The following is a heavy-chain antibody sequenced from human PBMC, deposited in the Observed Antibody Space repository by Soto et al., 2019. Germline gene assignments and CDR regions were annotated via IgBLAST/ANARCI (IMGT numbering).Heavy chain of an antibody. J-gene: IGHJ4*02. Sequence: SETLSLTCTVSGGSISSYYWSWIRQPPGKGLEWIGYIYYSGSTNYNPSLKSRVTISVDTSKNQFSLKLSSVTAADTAVYYCASSTFQRWIQFNQLGYFDYWGQGTLVTVSS. CDR2: IYYSGST. CDR3: ASSTFQRWIQFNQLGYFDY. CDR1: GGSISSYY. D-gene: IGHD5-18*01. V-gene: IGHV4-59*01.